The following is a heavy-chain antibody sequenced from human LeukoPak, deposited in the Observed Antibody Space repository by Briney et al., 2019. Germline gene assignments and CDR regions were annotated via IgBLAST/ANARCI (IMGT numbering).Heavy chain of an antibody. J-gene: IGHJ4*02. Sequence: ASVKVSCKAFGYTFTSNYMHWVRQAPGQGPEWMGVISPSGGSTTYAQKFQGRVTMTRDTSISTAYMELSRLRSDDTAVYYCARVSGWFGDYWGQGTLVTVSS. V-gene: IGHV1-2*02. D-gene: IGHD3-10*01. CDR2: ISPSGGST. CDR3: ARVSGWFGDY. CDR1: GYTFTSNY.